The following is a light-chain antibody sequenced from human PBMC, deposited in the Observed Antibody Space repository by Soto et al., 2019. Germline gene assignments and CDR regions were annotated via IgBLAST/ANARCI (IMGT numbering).Light chain of an antibody. CDR1: QSISSY. CDR3: QQSYSTLPLT. J-gene: IGKJ4*01. Sequence: DIQMTQSPSSLSASVGDRVTIACRASQSISSYLNWYQQKPGKAPKLLIYAASSLQSGVPSRFSGSGSGTDFTLTIHRLQPEDFATFFCQQSYSTLPLTFGGGTKVEIK. CDR2: AAS. V-gene: IGKV1-39*01.